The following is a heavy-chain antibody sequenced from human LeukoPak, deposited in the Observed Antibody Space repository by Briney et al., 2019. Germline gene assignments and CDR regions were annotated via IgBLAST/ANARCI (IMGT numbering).Heavy chain of an antibody. CDR1: GFIFRNYD. CDR3: ATKQWLAPPPDS. Sequence: GGSLRLSCAASGFIFRNYDMHWVRQAPGKGLESVSQINTDGSNTTYADSVKGRFTVSRDNANNTMFLQMNSVRDEDTAVYYCATKQWLAPPPDSWGQGTPVTVSS. D-gene: IGHD6-19*01. J-gene: IGHJ4*02. V-gene: IGHV3-74*01. CDR2: INTDGSNT.